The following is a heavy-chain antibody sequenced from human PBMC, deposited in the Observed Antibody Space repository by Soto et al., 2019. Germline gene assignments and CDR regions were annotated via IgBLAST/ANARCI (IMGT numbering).Heavy chain of an antibody. Sequence: PSETLSLTCAVYGGSFSGYYWSWIRQPPGKGLEWIGEINHSGSTNYNPSLKSRVTISVDTSKNQFSLKLSSVTAADTAVYYCARGGPYEQLVLYYWGQGTLVTVSS. D-gene: IGHD6-6*01. J-gene: IGHJ4*02. CDR3: ARGGPYEQLVLYY. V-gene: IGHV4-34*01. CDR2: INHSGST. CDR1: GGSFSGYY.